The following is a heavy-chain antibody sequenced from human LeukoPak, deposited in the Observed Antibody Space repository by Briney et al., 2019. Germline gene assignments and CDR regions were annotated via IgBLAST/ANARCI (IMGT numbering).Heavy chain of an antibody. CDR1: GFTFSSYG. CDR2: IWHDGSYK. D-gene: IGHD1-26*01. CDR3: ARESTGSYSGIDY. V-gene: IGHV3-33*01. Sequence: GGSLRLSCAASGFTFSSYGIHWVRQAPGKGLEWVAVIWHDGSYKYYADSVKGRFTISRDNSKNMLFLEMNSLRAEDTAVYYCARESTGSYSGIDYWGQGTPVNVSA. J-gene: IGHJ4*02.